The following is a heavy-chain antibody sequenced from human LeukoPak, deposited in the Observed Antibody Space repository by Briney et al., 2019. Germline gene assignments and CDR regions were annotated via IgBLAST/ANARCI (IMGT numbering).Heavy chain of an antibody. D-gene: IGHD1-1*01. CDR1: GGTFSSYA. J-gene: IGHJ4*02. V-gene: IGHV1-69*05. CDR3: ARVAENWKPLGYYFDY. Sequence: SVKVSCKASGGTFSSYAISWVRQAPGQGLEWMGRIIPIFGTANYAQKFQGRVTITTDESTSTAYMELSSLRSEDTAVYYCARVAENWKPLGYYFDYWGQGTLVTVSS. CDR2: IIPIFGTA.